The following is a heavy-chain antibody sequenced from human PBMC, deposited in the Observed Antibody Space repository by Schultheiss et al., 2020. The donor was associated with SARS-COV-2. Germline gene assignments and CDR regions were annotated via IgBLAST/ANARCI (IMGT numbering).Heavy chain of an antibody. CDR3: ARDRSSGWFDP. Sequence: SETLSLTCTVSGGSISCYYWSWIRQPPGKGLEWIGYIYYSGSTNYNPSLKSRVTISVDTSKNQFSLKLSSVTAADTAVYYCARDRSSGWFDPWGQGTLVTVSS. CDR1: GGSISCYY. CDR2: IYYSGST. D-gene: IGHD6-19*01. V-gene: IGHV4-59*01. J-gene: IGHJ5*02.